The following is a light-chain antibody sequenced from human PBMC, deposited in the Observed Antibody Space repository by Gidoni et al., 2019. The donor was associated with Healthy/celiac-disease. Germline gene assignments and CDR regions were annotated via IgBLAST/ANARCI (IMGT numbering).Light chain of an antibody. V-gene: IGLV3-21*03. CDR3: QVWDSSSDQVV. J-gene: IGLJ2*01. Sequence: SYVLTPPPSVSVAPGKTARITCGGNKIGSKSVHWYQQKQGQAPVLVVYDDSDRPSGLPERFSGSNSGNTATLTISRVEAGDEADYYCQVWDSSSDQVVXGGXXXLTVL. CDR1: KIGSKS. CDR2: DDS.